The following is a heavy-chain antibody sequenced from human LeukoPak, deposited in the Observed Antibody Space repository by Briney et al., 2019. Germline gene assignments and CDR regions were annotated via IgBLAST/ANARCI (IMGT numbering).Heavy chain of an antibody. J-gene: IGHJ5*02. CDR1: GFTFDDYA. V-gene: IGHV3-9*01. D-gene: IGHD5-18*01. CDR3: AKGGYSYGYPNWFDP. Sequence: PGGSLRLSCAASGFTFDDYAMHWVRQAPGKGLEWVSGISWHSGTIGYADSVKGRFTISRDNAKDSLYLQMNSLRAEDTALYYCAKGGYSYGYPNWFDPWGQGTLVTVSS. CDR2: ISWHSGTI.